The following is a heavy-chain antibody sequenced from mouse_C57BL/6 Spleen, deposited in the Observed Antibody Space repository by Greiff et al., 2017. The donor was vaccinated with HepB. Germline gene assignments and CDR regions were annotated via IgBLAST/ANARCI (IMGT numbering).Heavy chain of an antibody. CDR2: INPNNGGT. D-gene: IGHD2-10*02. CDR3: ARGGLPSFYYAMDY. J-gene: IGHJ4*01. Sequence: EVQLQQSGPELVKPGASVKMSCKASGYTFTDYNMHWVKQSHGKSLVWIGYINPNNGGTSYNQKFKGKATLTVNKSSSTAYMELRSLTSEDSAVYYCARGGLPSFYYAMDYWGQGTSVTVSS. CDR1: GYTFTDYN. V-gene: IGHV1-22*01.